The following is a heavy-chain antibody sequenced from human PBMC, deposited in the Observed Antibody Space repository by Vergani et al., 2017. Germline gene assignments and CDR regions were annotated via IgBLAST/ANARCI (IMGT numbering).Heavy chain of an antibody. D-gene: IGHD6-19*01. V-gene: IGHV3-9*01. CDR3: AKDGSGWYFWYFDL. CDR1: GFTFDDYA. Sequence: EVQLLESGGGLVQPGGSLRLSCAASGFTFDDYAMHWVRQAPGKGLEWVSGISWNSGSIGYADSVKGRFTISRDNAKNSLYLQMNSLRAEDTALYYCAKDGSGWYFWYFDLWGRGTLVTVSS. CDR2: ISWNSGSI. J-gene: IGHJ2*01.